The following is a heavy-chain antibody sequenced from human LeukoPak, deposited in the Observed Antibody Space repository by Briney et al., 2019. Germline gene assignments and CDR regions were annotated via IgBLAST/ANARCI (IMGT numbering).Heavy chain of an antibody. CDR1: GGSIRSTYY. D-gene: IGHD3-10*01. Sequence: PSETLSLTCTVSGGSIRSTYYWSWIRQPAGKGLEWIGRIDHSGSTKYNPSLKSRVTITVATSKNQFSLKLRSVTAADTAVYYCARAGQEWFGELGFDYWGQGTLVTVSS. CDR3: ARAGQEWFGELGFDY. V-gene: IGHV4-61*02. CDR2: IDHSGST. J-gene: IGHJ4*02.